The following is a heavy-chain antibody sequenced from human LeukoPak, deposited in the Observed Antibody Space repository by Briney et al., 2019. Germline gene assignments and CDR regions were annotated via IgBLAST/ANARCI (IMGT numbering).Heavy chain of an antibody. J-gene: IGHJ4*02. CDR2: IRFHGSDK. V-gene: IGHV3-30*02. CDR1: GFTFSSYG. CDR3: AKDKIPVSETAMVALDY. Sequence: PGGSLRLSCAAYGFTFSSYGMHWVRQSPGKGLEWVAFIRFHGSDKYYAESVKGRFTISRDNFKNTLYLQINSLRAEDTAVYYCAKDKIPVSETAMVALDYWGQGTLVTVSS. D-gene: IGHD5-18*01.